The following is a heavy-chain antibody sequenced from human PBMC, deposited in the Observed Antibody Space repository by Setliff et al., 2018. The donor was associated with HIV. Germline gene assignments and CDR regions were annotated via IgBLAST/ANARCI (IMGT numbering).Heavy chain of an antibody. CDR1: GGSIGSGSYY. CDR3: ARGSYYDSSNYHHRRALDI. Sequence: PSETLSLTCTVSGGSIGSGSYYWNWIRQPAGKGPEWIGHVYTSGSINYNPSLKSRVALSVDTTKNQLSLRVYSVIAADTAVYYCARGSYYDSSNYHHRRALDIWGQGTMVTVSS. CDR2: VYTSGSI. V-gene: IGHV4-61*09. D-gene: IGHD3-22*01. J-gene: IGHJ3*02.